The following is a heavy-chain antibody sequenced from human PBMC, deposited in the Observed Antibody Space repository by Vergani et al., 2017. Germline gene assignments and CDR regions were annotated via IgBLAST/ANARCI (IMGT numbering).Heavy chain of an antibody. CDR3: AREYSSTSGRAFDF. V-gene: IGHV3-48*01. Sequence: QLVESGGGWVQPGGSLRLSCVVSGFDFSSYIMNWVRQAPGKGLEWVSFVSRGTKSQSYAESVKGRFTISRDSAKNSLYLQMDSLRAEDTAVYYCAREYSSTSGRAFDFWGQGTKVTVSS. CDR2: VSRGTKSQ. J-gene: IGHJ3*01. D-gene: IGHD2-2*01. CDR1: GFDFSSYI.